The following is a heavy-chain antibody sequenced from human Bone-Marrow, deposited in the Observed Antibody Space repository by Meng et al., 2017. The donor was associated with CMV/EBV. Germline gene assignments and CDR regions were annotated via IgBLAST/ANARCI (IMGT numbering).Heavy chain of an antibody. V-gene: IGHV1-18*01. D-gene: IGHD6-13*01. J-gene: IGHJ4*02. CDR1: GYTFTSYD. Sequence: ASVKVSCKASGYTFTSYDINWVRQATGQGLEWMGWISAYNGNTKYAQKFQGRVTMTTDTSTSTAYTELKSLRSDDTAVYYCARGEVWDNNIWYYYWGQGTLVTVSS. CDR3: ARGEVWDNNIWYYY. CDR2: ISAYNGNT.